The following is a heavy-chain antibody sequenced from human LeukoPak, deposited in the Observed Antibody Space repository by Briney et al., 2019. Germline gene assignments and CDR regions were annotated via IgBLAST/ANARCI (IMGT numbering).Heavy chain of an antibody. CDR2: FDPEDGKP. V-gene: IGHV1-24*01. CDR1: GYTLTELF. D-gene: IGHD3-10*01. J-gene: IGHJ4*02. CDR3: ARGIWVGKLLSLDH. Sequence: SVKVSCKVSGYTLTELFMHWVRQAPGKGLEGMGGFDPEDGKPIYAQNSQGTHNMTEDTSTDTASMELTSLRSDDTAVYYCARGIWVGKLLSLDHWGQGTLVTVCS.